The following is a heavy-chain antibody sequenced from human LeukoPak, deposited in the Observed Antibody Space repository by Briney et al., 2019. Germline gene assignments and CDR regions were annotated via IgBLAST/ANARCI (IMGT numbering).Heavy chain of an antibody. CDR3: ARTYSSRGYFDY. Sequence: ASVKVSCKASGYTFTSYYMHWVRQAPGRGLEWMGIINPSGGSTSYAQKFQGRVTMTRDTSTSTVYMELSSLRSEDTAVYYCARTYSSRGYFDYWGQGTLVTVSS. CDR2: INPSGGST. D-gene: IGHD6-13*01. J-gene: IGHJ4*02. CDR1: GYTFTSYY. V-gene: IGHV1-46*01.